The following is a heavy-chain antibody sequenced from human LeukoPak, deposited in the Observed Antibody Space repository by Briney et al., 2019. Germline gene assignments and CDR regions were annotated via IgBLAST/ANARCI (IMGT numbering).Heavy chain of an antibody. Sequence: GGSLRLSCAASGFTFSNYWMHWVRQAPGKGLMWVSHINPDGTTTSYADSVKGRFTISRDNAQNTLYLQMNSLRAEDTAVYYCARGTALQDYWGQGTLVTVSS. CDR1: GFTFSNYW. V-gene: IGHV3-74*01. CDR2: INPDGTTT. J-gene: IGHJ4*02. CDR3: ARGTALQDY. D-gene: IGHD2/OR15-2a*01.